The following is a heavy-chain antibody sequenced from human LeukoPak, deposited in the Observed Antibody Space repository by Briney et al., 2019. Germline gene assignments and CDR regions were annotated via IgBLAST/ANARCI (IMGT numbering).Heavy chain of an antibody. CDR3: AKAIRSGYYGYYYYYMDV. CDR1: GFTFSSYA. V-gene: IGHV3-23*01. J-gene: IGHJ6*03. Sequence: GGSLRLSCAASGFTFSSYAMSWVRQAPGKGLQWVSAISGSGGSTYYADSVKGRFTISRDNSKNTLYLQMNSLRAEDTAVYYCAKAIRSGYYGYYYYYMDVWGKGTKVTVSS. D-gene: IGHD3-3*01. CDR2: ISGSGGST.